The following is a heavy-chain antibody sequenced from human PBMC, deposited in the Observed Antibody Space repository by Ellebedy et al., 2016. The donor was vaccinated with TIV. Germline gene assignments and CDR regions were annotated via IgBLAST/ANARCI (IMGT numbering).Heavy chain of an antibody. V-gene: IGHV3-23*01. Sequence: PGGSLRLSCGASGFTFSSTAMTWVRQAPGKGLEWVSGIVGSGGRRVYADSVEGRFTISRDNSKNTLYLKLNSLRDEDTAVYYCASRGVAVQGADYWGQGTLVTVSS. J-gene: IGHJ4*02. CDR2: IVGSGGRR. CDR1: GFTFSSTA. D-gene: IGHD3-10*01. CDR3: ASRGVAVQGADY.